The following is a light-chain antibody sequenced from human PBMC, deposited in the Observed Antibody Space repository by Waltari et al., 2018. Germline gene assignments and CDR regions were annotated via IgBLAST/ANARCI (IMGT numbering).Light chain of an antibody. J-gene: IGLJ2*01. CDR1: AFGGQR. Sequence: YLLTQPPSVSVAPGTTARIPWGGDAFGGQRVHWYQQKPGQAPVLVGYDVTNRPSGVPGRFFGSKSVNTATLTIGRVEAGDEADYYCQLWDRSKSHVTFGGGTKLTVL. CDR3: QLWDRSKSHVT. V-gene: IGLV3-21*03. CDR2: DVT.